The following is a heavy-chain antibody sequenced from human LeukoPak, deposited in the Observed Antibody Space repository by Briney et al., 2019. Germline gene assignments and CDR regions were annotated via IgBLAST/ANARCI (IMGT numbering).Heavy chain of an antibody. J-gene: IGHJ6*02. CDR2: ISSSSSYM. V-gene: IGHV3-21*01. CDR3: ARDAAAAANYYYYYGMDV. CDR1: GGSFSGYY. D-gene: IGHD6-13*01. Sequence: PSETLSLTCAVYGGSFSGYYWSWIRQAPGKGLEWVSSISSSSSYMSYADSVKGRFTISRDNAKNSLYLQMNSLRAEDTALYYCARDAAAAANYYYYYGMDVWGQGTTVTVSS.